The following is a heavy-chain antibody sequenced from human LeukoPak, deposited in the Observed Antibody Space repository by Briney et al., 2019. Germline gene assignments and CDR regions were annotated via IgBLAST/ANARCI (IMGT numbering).Heavy chain of an antibody. CDR3: ARDRTYYYDI. V-gene: IGHV4-61*02. CDR1: GGSISSGSYY. CDR2: IYTSGST. J-gene: IGHJ4*02. Sequence: SQTLSLTCTVSGGSISSGSYYWSWIRQPAGKRLEWIGRIYTSGSTNYNPSLKSRVTISADTSKNQFSLKLSSVTAADTAVYYCARDRTYYYDIWGQGTLVTVSS. D-gene: IGHD3-22*01.